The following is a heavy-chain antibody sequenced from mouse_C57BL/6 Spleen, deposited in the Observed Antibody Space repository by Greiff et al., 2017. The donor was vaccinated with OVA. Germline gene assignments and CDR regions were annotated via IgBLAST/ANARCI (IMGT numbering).Heavy chain of an antibody. CDR3: ARGYEVAWFAY. J-gene: IGHJ3*01. CDR1: GFTFSSYA. Sequence: EVQVVESGGGLVKPGGSLKLSCAASGFTFSSYAMSWVRQTPEKRLEWVATISDGGSYTYYPDNVKGRFTISRDNAKNNLYLQMSHLKSEDTAMYYCARGYEVAWFAYWGQGTLVTVSA. CDR2: ISDGGSYT. V-gene: IGHV5-4*01. D-gene: IGHD1-1*02.